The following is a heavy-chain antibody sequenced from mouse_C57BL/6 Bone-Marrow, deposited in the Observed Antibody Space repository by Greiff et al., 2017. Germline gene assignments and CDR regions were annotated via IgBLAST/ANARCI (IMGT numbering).Heavy chain of an antibody. CDR1: GFTFSSYA. J-gene: IGHJ4*01. Sequence: EVKLMESGGGLVKPGGSLKLSCAASGFTFSSYAMSWVRQTPEKRLEWVAAISDGGSYTYYPDNVKGRFTISRDNAKSTLYMQMSHLKSEDTAMYYCARHYDYDVDSMDYWGQGTSVTVSS. V-gene: IGHV5-4*03. CDR2: ISDGGSYT. CDR3: ARHYDYDVDSMDY. D-gene: IGHD2-4*01.